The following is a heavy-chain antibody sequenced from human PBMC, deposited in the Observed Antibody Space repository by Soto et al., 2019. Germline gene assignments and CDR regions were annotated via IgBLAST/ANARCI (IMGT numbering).Heavy chain of an antibody. J-gene: IGHJ6*02. Sequence: GASVKVSCKASGYTFTNYYMHWVRHAPGQGLEWMGIINSGGGSATYAQKFLGRVTLTRDTSTSTVYMDLSSLRSEDTAVYYCARDPSYYGMDVWGQGTTVTVSS. CDR1: GYTFTNYY. CDR3: ARDPSYYGMDV. CDR2: INSGGGSA. V-gene: IGHV1-46*01.